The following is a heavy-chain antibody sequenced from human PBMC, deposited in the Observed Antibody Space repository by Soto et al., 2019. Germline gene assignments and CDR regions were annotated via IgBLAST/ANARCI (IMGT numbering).Heavy chain of an antibody. J-gene: IGHJ4*02. CDR3: VRAGTGYQLDY. Sequence: EVQLVESGGGLVQPGGSLRLSCAASGFTFSDHYMDWVRQASGKGLEWVGRIRNKDNSYTAEYTASVKGRFTISSDDSKNSLYLQMNSLKIEDTALYYCVRAGTGYQLDYWGQGTLVTVSS. V-gene: IGHV3-72*01. CDR2: IRNKDNSYTA. CDR1: GFTFSDHY. D-gene: IGHD3-9*01.